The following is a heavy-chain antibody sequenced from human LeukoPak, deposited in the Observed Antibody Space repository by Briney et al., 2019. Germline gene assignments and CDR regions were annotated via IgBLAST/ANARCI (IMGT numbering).Heavy chain of an antibody. CDR3: FSSVASQYYYYYMVV. V-gene: IGHV3-7*01. CDR1: GFTFSTYW. D-gene: IGHD6-6*01. CDR2: IKEDGSEK. J-gene: IGHJ6*03. Sequence: GGSLRLSCAASGFTFSTYWMSWARQAPGKGLEWVANIKEDGSEKYYVDSVKGRFTISRDNAKNSLYLEMNSLRAEDTAMYYCFSSVASQYYYYYMVVWGKGTMVTVSS.